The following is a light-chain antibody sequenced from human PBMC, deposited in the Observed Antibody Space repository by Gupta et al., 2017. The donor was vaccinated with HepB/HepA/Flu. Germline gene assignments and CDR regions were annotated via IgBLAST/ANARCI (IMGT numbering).Light chain of an antibody. Sequence: DIQMTQSPSTLSASVGDRVTITCRATQSISSWLAWYQQKPGKAPKVLIYKASNLESGVPSRFSGSGSGTEFTLTIRSLQPDDFATYYCQQYNDYSWTFGQGTKVEI. CDR1: QSISSW. CDR3: QQYNDYSWT. CDR2: KAS. V-gene: IGKV1-5*03. J-gene: IGKJ1*01.